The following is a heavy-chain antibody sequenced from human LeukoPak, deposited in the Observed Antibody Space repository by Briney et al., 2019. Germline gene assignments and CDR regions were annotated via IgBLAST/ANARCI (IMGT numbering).Heavy chain of an antibody. CDR1: GGTFSSYA. J-gene: IGHJ4*02. CDR2: IIPIFGTA. V-gene: IGHV1-69*05. D-gene: IGHD6-13*01. CDR3: ARAIAAAGTWNY. Sequence: ASVKVSCKASGGTFSSYAISWVRQAPGQGLEWMGRIIPIFGTANYAQKFQGRVTITTDESTSTAYMELSSLRSEHTAVYYCARAIAAAGTWNYWGQGTLVTVSS.